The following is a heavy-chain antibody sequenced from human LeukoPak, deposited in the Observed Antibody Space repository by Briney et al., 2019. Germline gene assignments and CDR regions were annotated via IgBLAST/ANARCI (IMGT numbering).Heavy chain of an antibody. CDR3: ARQLGPLHYFDY. V-gene: IGHV4-59*08. J-gene: IGHJ4*02. CDR1: GGSFSGFY. Sequence: SETLSLTCAVYGGSFSGFYWSWIRRPPGKGLEWIGYIYYSGSTNYNPSLKSRVTISVDTSTNQFSLNLSSLTAADTAVYYCARQLGPLHYFDYWGQGTLVTVSS. CDR2: IYYSGST.